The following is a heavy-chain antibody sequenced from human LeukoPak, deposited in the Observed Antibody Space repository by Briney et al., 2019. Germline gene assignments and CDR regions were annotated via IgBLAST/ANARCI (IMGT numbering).Heavy chain of an antibody. CDR3: AIGGLTTIDY. CDR2: MSSDERNQ. V-gene: IGHV3-30*03. CDR1: GFSLSDFG. D-gene: IGHD2-21*02. J-gene: IGHJ4*02. Sequence: QAGGSLRLSCAASGFSLSDFGTHWVRQAPGKGLEWVAVMSSDERNQYYADSVQGRFTLSRDNSGNTLFLQMNSLRVENTAVYYCAIGGLTTIDYWGQGTLVAVSS.